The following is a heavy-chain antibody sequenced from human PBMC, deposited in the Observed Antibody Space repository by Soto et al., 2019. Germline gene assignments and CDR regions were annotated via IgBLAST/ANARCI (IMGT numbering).Heavy chain of an antibody. D-gene: IGHD6-19*01. CDR2: IIPLFGTA. Sequence: QVQLVQSGAEVKKPGSSVKVSCKASGGTFSSYAISWVRQAPGQGLEWMGGIIPLFGTATYAQKFQGRVTMSADESTSTAYRELSSMRSEDKAVYYGARSSGPGSGWSVAYFDYWVQGPLVSVCS. CDR3: ARSSGPGSGWSVAYFDY. V-gene: IGHV1-69*01. J-gene: IGHJ4*02. CDR1: GGTFSSYA.